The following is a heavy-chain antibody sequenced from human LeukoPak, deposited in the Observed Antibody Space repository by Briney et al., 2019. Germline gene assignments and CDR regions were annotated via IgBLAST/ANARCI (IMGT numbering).Heavy chain of an antibody. Sequence: GGSPRLSCAASGFTFSKYWMLWVRQAPGKGLESVSRINTDGTVTTYADSVKGRFIVSRDNADNTMFLQMNSVRDEDTAVYYCATKQWLSPPPDSWGQGTPVTVS. J-gene: IGHJ4*02. CDR1: GFTFSKYW. CDR3: ATKQWLSPPPDS. CDR2: INTDGTVT. V-gene: IGHV3-74*01. D-gene: IGHD6-19*01.